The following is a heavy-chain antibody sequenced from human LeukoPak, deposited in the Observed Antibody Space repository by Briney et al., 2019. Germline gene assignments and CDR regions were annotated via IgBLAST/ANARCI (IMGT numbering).Heavy chain of an antibody. CDR3: GSTNSFSY. J-gene: IGHJ4*02. Sequence: PGGSLRLSCTASGFAFSNYWMNWVRQAPGKGLEWVANIKQDGSETYYVDSVKGRFTISRDNAKNSLYLQMNSPRAEDTALYYCGSTNSFSYWGQGTLVTVSS. V-gene: IGHV3-7*01. CDR2: IKQDGSET. D-gene: IGHD2-2*01. CDR1: GFAFSNYW.